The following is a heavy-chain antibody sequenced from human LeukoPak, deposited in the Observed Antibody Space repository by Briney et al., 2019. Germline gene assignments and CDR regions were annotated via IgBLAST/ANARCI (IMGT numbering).Heavy chain of an antibody. CDR3: ARTPDYDSSGYYFLFDY. V-gene: IGHV3-7*01. J-gene: IGHJ4*02. CDR2: IKQDGSEE. Sequence: PGGSLRLSCAAPGFTFSSYWMNWVRQAPGKGLEWVANIKQDGSEEYYVDSVKGRFTISRDNAKNSLYLQMNSLRAEDTAVYYCARTPDYDSSGYYFLFDYWGQGTLVTVSS. D-gene: IGHD3-22*01. CDR1: GFTFSSYW.